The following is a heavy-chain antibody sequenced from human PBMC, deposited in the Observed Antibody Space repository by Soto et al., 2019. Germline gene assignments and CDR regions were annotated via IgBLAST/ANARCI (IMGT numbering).Heavy chain of an antibody. V-gene: IGHV4-34*01. CDR1: GGSFSGYY. CDR3: ARGFPPSAMITFGGVIVS. CDR2: INHSGST. Sequence: PSETLSLTCAVYGGSFSGYYWSWIRQPPGKGLEWIGEINHSGSTNYNPSLKSRVTISVDTSKNQFSLKLSSVTAADTAVYYCARGFPPSAMITFGGVIVSWGQGTLVTVSS. J-gene: IGHJ4*02. D-gene: IGHD3-16*02.